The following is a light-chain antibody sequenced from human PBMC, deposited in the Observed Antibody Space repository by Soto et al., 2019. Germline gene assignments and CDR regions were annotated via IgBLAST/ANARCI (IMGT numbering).Light chain of an antibody. J-gene: IGKJ2*01. CDR2: GAS. CDR3: QQYGSSPYT. V-gene: IGKV3-20*01. Sequence: EIVLTQSPATLSLSPGERATLSCMASQSVTSSSLAWYQQRPGQAPRFLIFGASTRATGIPDRFSGSGSVTDFTLTISRLEPEDFAVYFCQQYGSSPYTFGQGTKLEMK. CDR1: QSVTSSS.